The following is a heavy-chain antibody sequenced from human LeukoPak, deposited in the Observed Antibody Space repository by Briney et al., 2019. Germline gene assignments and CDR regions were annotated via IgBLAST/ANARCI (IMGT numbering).Heavy chain of an antibody. CDR2: IYYSGST. V-gene: IGHV4-59*08. CDR1: GESLSKYY. D-gene: IGHD6-6*01. CDR3: ARYAGYSSSSFGIYYYYGMDV. Sequence: SETLSLTCAVYGESLSKYYWSWIRQPPGKGLEWIGYIYYSGSTNYNPSLKSRVTISVDTSKNQFSLKLSSVTAADTAVYYCARYAGYSSSSFGIYYYYGMDVWGQGTTVTVSS. J-gene: IGHJ6*02.